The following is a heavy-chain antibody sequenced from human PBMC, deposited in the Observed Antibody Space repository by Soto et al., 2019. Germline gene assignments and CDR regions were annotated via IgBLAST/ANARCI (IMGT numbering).Heavy chain of an antibody. D-gene: IGHD3-3*01. Sequence: SVKVSCKASGGTFSSHAISWVRQAPGQGLEWMGGIIPIFGTANYAQKFQGRVTITADKSTSTAYMELSSLRSEDTAVYYCAIPRTYYDFWSGEPYYGMDVWGQGTTVTVSS. J-gene: IGHJ6*02. CDR2: IIPIFGTA. CDR3: AIPRTYYDFWSGEPYYGMDV. CDR1: GGTFSSHA. V-gene: IGHV1-69*06.